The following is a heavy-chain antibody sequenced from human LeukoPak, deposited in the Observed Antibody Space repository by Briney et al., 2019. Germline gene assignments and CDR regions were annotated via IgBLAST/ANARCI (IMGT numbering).Heavy chain of an antibody. CDR2: ISYDGSNK. V-gene: IGHV3-30*19. CDR1: GFTFSDYG. Sequence: PGGSLRLSCAASGFTFSDYGMNWVRQTPGKGLEWVAVISYDGSNKFTISRDNSKNTLFLQMNSLRPEDTAVYYCARGPDYDILADYFDYWGQGTLVTVSS. J-gene: IGHJ4*02. CDR3: ARGPDYDILADYFDY. D-gene: IGHD3-9*01.